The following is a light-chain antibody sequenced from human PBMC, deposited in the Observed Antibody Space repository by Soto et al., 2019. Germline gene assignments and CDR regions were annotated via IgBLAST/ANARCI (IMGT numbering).Light chain of an antibody. CDR1: SSNIGGNS. Sequence: SVLTQPPPVSAAPGQRGTISFSGSSSNIGGNSVSWYQQLPGTAPKLLIYDDNKQPSGIPDRFSGSKSGTSATLGITGFQTGDEADYYCGSWDSSLSAYVFGTGTKVTVL. J-gene: IGLJ1*01. CDR2: DDN. V-gene: IGLV1-51*01. CDR3: GSWDSSLSAYV.